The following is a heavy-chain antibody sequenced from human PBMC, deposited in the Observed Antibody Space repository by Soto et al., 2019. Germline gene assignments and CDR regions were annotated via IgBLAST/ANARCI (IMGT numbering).Heavy chain of an antibody. V-gene: IGHV3-30-3*01. Sequence: PGGSLRLSCAASGFTFSSYAMHWVRQAPGKGLEWVAVISYDGSNKYYADSVKGRFTISRDNSKNTLYLQMNSLRAEDTAVYYCARGLTYYYGSGSPGIYYYGMDVWGQGTTVTVSS. D-gene: IGHD3-10*01. CDR1: GFTFSSYA. CDR3: ARGLTYYYGSGSPGIYYYGMDV. CDR2: ISYDGSNK. J-gene: IGHJ6*02.